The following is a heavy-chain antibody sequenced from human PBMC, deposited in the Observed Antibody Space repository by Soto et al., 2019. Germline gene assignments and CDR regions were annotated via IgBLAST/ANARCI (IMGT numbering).Heavy chain of an antibody. Sequence: QVQLQESGPGLVKPSETLSLTCTVSGGSIRDYFWTWIRQPPGKGLEWFGYIYYSGRTNYNPSHKSRVSISVDTSKNHSSLQLRSVTAADTAVYYCARVGGDDFGDSGGFDYWGQGTLVTVSS. D-gene: IGHD4-17*01. CDR1: GGSIRDYF. CDR2: IYYSGRT. CDR3: ARVGGDDFGDSGGFDY. V-gene: IGHV4-59*01. J-gene: IGHJ4*02.